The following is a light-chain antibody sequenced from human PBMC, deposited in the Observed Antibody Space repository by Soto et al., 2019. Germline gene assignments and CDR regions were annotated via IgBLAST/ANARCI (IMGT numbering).Light chain of an antibody. CDR3: QQYNSSPLT. CDR2: KAS. CDR1: QSISSW. V-gene: IGKV1-5*03. J-gene: IGKJ4*01. Sequence: DIQMTQSPSTLSASVGDRVTITCRASQSISSWLAWYQQKPGKAPKLLIYKASSLESGVPSRFSGSGSGTEFTLTISSLQPDDFATYDCQQYNSSPLTCGGGTKVEIK.